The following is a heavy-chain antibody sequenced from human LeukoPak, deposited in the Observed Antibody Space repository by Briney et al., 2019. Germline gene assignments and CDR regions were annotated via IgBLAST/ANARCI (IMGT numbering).Heavy chain of an antibody. CDR1: GFTVSSNY. J-gene: IGHJ6*02. Sequence: GGSLRLSCAASGFTVSSNYMSWVRQAPGKGLEWVSVIYSGGSTYYADSVKGRFTISRDNSKNTLYLQMNSLRAEDTAVYYCARGRDSRGKGRSTHLDVWGQGTTVTVSS. D-gene: IGHD3-16*01. CDR2: IYSGGST. V-gene: IGHV3-53*01. CDR3: ARGRDSRGKGRSTHLDV.